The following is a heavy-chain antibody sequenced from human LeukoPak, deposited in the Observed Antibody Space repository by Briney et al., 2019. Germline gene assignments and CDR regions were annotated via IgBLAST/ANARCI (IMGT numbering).Heavy chain of an antibody. J-gene: IGHJ4*02. CDR2: SNAGNGNT. V-gene: IGHV1-3*02. CDR1: GYTFTSYA. D-gene: IGHD6-19*01. CDR3: ARGGSGWSFEFDY. Sequence: ASVKVSCKASGYTFTSYAMHWVRQAPGQRLEWMGWSNAGNGNTKHSQEFQGRVTITRDTSASTAYMELSSLRSEDMAVYYCARGGSGWSFEFDYWGQGTLVTVSS.